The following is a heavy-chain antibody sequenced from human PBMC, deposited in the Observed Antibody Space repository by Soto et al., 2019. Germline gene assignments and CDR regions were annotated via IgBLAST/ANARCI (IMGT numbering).Heavy chain of an antibody. D-gene: IGHD2-21*02. J-gene: IGHJ4*02. Sequence: EVQLVESGGGLVQPGGSLRLSCSASGFTFSSYAMHWVRQAPGKGLEYVSAISSNGGSTYYADSVKGRFTISRDNSKNTLYLQMSSLRAEDTAVYYCVIIGVVTAFDYWGQGTLVTVSS. V-gene: IGHV3-64D*08. CDR1: GFTFSSYA. CDR2: ISSNGGST. CDR3: VIIGVVTAFDY.